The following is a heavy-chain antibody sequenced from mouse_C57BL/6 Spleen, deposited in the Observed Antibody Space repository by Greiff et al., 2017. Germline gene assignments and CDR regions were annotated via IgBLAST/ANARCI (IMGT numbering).Heavy chain of an antibody. D-gene: IGHD1-1*01. J-gene: IGHJ1*03. Sequence: VQLQQPGTQLVKPGASVKLSCKASGYTFTSYWMHWVKQRPGQGLEWIGNINPSNGGTNYNEKFKSKATLTVDKSSSTAYMQLSSLTSEDSAVYYCARMRTTVVPTGYFDVWGTGTTVTVSS. CDR3: ARMRTTVVPTGYFDV. CDR1: GYTFTSYW. V-gene: IGHV1-53*01. CDR2: INPSNGGT.